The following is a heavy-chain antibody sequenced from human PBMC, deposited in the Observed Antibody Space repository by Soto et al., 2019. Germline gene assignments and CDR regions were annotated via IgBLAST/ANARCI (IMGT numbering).Heavy chain of an antibody. D-gene: IGHD2-2*01. J-gene: IGHJ4*02. V-gene: IGHV3-74*01. CDR1: GFTFSNSW. CDR3: VKVLARGVGVPRFYFDS. Sequence: GGSLRLSCAASGFTFSNSWMHWVRQVSGKGLEWVSRINADGTSTSYADSVKGRFTISRDNAKDTLYLHVNSLRAEDTAVYYCVKVLARGVGVPRFYFDSWGQGALVTVSS. CDR2: INADGTST.